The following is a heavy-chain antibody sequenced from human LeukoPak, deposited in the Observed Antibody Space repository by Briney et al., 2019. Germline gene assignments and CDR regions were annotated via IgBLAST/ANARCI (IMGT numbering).Heavy chain of an antibody. V-gene: IGHV4-39*01. CDR2: IYYSGST. J-gene: IGHJ4*02. CDR3: ARPSSSVTIYDY. Sequence: SETLSLTCSVSGGSISSSSYYWGWIRQPPGKGLEWIGSIYYSGSTYYNPSLKSRVTISVDTPKNQFSLKLSSVTAADTAVYYCARPSSSVTIYDYWGQGTLVTVSS. CDR1: GGSISSSSYY. D-gene: IGHD4-11*01.